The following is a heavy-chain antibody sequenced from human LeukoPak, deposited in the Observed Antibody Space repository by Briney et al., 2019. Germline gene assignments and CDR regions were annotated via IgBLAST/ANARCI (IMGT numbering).Heavy chain of an antibody. J-gene: IGHJ4*02. D-gene: IGHD6-13*01. CDR1: GFTFSSYW. Sequence: LTGGSLRLSCAASGFTFSSYWMHWVRQAPGKGLVWVSRINSDGSSTSYADSVKGRFTISRDNAKNTLYLQMNSLRAEDTAVYYCARLIAATGRLYFDYWGQGTLVTVSS. V-gene: IGHV3-74*01. CDR3: ARLIAATGRLYFDY. CDR2: INSDGSST.